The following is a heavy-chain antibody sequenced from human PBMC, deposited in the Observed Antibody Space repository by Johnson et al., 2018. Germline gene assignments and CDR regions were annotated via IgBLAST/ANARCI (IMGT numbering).Heavy chain of an antibody. CDR1: GLTFSNYA. Sequence: EVQLVETGGGLVQPGGSLRLSCAASGLTFSNYAMTWVRQAPGKGLEWVSAISGSGGSAYYTASVKGRVTISRDNSKNTLHLQMNTLGAEDTAVYYRAKSLIAVAGSDAFDIWGQGTMVTVSS. CDR3: AKSLIAVAGSDAFDI. D-gene: IGHD6-19*01. J-gene: IGHJ3*02. V-gene: IGHV3-23*04. CDR2: ISGSGGSA.